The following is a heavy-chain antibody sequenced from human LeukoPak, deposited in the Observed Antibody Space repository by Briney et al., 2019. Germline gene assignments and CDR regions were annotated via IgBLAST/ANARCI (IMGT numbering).Heavy chain of an antibody. Sequence: GSLRLSCAASGFTFSSYAMSWVRQAPGKGLEWIGEINHSGSTNYNPSLKSRVTISVDTSKNQFSLKLSSVTAADTAVYYCARGGNLGYGYWGQGTLVTVSS. CDR2: INHSGST. D-gene: IGHD2-15*01. CDR3: ARGGNLGYGY. V-gene: IGHV4-34*01. J-gene: IGHJ4*02. CDR1: GFTFSSYA.